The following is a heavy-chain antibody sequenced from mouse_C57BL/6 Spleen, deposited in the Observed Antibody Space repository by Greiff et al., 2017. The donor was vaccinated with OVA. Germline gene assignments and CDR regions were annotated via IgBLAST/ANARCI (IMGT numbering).Heavy chain of an antibody. D-gene: IGHD2-14*01. J-gene: IGHJ2*01. CDR1: GFNIKDDY. V-gene: IGHV14-4*01. CDR3: TTRYDVGY. CDR2: LDPENGDT. Sequence: VQLKQSGAELVRPGASVKLSCTASGFNIKDDYMHWVKQRPEQGLEWIGWLDPENGDTEYASKFQGKATITADTSSNTAYLQLSSLTSEDTAVYYCTTRYDVGYWGQGTTLTVSS.